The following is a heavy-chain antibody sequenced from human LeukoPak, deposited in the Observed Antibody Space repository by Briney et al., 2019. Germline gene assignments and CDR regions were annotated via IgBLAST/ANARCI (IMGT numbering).Heavy chain of an antibody. CDR3: ARETYYYDSSGYGSAFDI. V-gene: IGHV3-48*03. D-gene: IGHD3-22*01. CDR2: ISSGGSIF. CDR1: GFTFSSYE. J-gene: IGHJ3*02. Sequence: GGSLRLSCAASGFTFSSYEINWVRQAPGKGLEWISYISSGGSIFYNADSVMGRFTISRDNAKNSLYLQMNSLRAEDTAVYYCARETYYYDSSGYGSAFDIWGQGTMVTVSS.